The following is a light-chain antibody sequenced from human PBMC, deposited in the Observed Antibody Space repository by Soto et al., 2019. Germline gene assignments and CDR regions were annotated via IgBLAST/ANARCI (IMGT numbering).Light chain of an antibody. CDR1: SSNIGSNT. CDR2: GIN. CDR3: AAWDDRLNGYV. Sequence: QSVLTQPPSTSATPGQRVTISCSGSSSNIGSNTVNWYQQFPGTAPKLLIYGINQRPSGVPDRFSGSKSGTSASLAISGLQSEDEADYYCAAWDDRLNGYVFGTGTKLTVL. J-gene: IGLJ1*01. V-gene: IGLV1-44*01.